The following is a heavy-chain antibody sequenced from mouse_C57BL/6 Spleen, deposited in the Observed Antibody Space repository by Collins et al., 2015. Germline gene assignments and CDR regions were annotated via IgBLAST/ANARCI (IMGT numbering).Heavy chain of an antibody. V-gene: IGHV1-9*01. CDR3: ARWKLRLLDY. J-gene: IGHJ2*01. CDR1: GYTFAGYW. D-gene: IGHD3-2*02. CDR2: ILPGSGST. Sequence: QVQLQQSGAELMKPGASVKLSCKATGYTFAGYWIEWVKQRPGHGLEWIGEILPGSGSTSYNEKFKGKATFTADTSSNTAYMQLSSLTTEDSAIYYCARWKLRLLDYWGQGTTLTVSS.